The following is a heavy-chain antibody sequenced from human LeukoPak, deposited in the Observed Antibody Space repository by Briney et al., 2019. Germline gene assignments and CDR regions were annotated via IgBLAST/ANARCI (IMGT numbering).Heavy chain of an antibody. D-gene: IGHD5/OR15-5a*01. Sequence: GGSLRLSCVASGFTFSSRDWMTWVHQAPGKGLEWVSIISSGSSYIHYADSVKGRFTISRDNAKNSLYLQMNSLRAEDTAVYYCARQKYLRGPDAEYFDYWGQGTLVTVSS. CDR2: ISSGSSYI. J-gene: IGHJ4*02. CDR1: GFTFSSRDW. CDR3: ARQKYLRGPDAEYFDY. V-gene: IGHV3-21*01.